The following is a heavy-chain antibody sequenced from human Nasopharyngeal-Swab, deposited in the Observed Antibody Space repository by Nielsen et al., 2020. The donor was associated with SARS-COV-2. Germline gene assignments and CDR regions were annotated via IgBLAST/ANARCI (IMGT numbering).Heavy chain of an antibody. J-gene: IGHJ4*02. CDR1: GFTFSSYA. Sequence: GESLKISCAASGFTFSSYAMSWVRQAPGKGLEWVSAISGSGGSTYYADSVKGRFTISRDNSKNTLYLQMNSLRAEDTAVYYCAKLAEVETFFDYWGQGTLVTVSS. CDR3: AKLAEVETFFDY. V-gene: IGHV3-23*01. D-gene: IGHD6-19*01. CDR2: ISGSGGST.